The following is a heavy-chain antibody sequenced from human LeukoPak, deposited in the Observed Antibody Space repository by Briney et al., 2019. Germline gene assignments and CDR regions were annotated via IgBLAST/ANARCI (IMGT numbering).Heavy chain of an antibody. CDR3: AKAPIKYTSSSDAFDI. CDR1: GFTFSNYA. CDR2: IGGSGSSR. D-gene: IGHD6-6*01. J-gene: IGHJ3*02. V-gene: IGHV3-23*01. Sequence: GGSLRLSCAASGFTFSNYAMSWVRQAPGKGLEWVSAIGGSGSSRSYADSVKGRFAISRDNSKNTLYLQMNSLRAEDTAVYYCAKAPIKYTSSSDAFDIWGQGTMVTVSS.